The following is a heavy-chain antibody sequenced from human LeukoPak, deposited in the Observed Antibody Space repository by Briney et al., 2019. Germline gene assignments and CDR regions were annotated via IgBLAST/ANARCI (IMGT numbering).Heavy chain of an antibody. D-gene: IGHD3-3*01. Sequence: ASVKVSCKTSGYIFTDSDINWVRQATGQGFEWMGWMNPKSGYTGYAQKFQGRVTMTRNISINTAYMELSSLQSDDTAVYYCARGDHFDFWNGYPNWGQGTLATVSS. CDR1: GYIFTDSD. CDR3: ARGDHFDFWNGYPN. V-gene: IGHV1-8*02. CDR2: MNPKSGYT. J-gene: IGHJ4*02.